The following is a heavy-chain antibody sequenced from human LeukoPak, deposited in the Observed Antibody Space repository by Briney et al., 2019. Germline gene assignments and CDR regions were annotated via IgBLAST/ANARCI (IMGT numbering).Heavy chain of an antibody. D-gene: IGHD5-12*01. Sequence: SQTLSLTCTVSGGSISSGSYYWSWIRQPAGKGLEWIGRIYTSGSTNYNPSLKSRVTISVDTSKNQFSLKLSSVTAADTAVYYCARGRYSGYGYYYYYMDVWGKGTTVTVSS. J-gene: IGHJ6*03. V-gene: IGHV4-61*02. CDR3: ARGRYSGYGYYYYYMDV. CDR1: GGSISSGSYY. CDR2: IYTSGST.